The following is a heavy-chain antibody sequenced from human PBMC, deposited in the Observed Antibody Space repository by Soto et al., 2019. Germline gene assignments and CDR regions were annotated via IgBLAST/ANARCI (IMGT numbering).Heavy chain of an antibody. Sequence: GGSLRLSCAASGFTFSSYSMNWVRQAPGKGLEWVSSISSSSSYIYYADSVKGRFTISRDNAKNSLYLQMNSLRAEDTAVYYCARGVRPYGSGSYYNLLYYYYMDVWGKGTTVTVSS. CDR2: ISSSSSYI. CDR3: ARGVRPYGSGSYYNLLYYYYMDV. V-gene: IGHV3-21*01. D-gene: IGHD3-10*01. J-gene: IGHJ6*03. CDR1: GFTFSSYS.